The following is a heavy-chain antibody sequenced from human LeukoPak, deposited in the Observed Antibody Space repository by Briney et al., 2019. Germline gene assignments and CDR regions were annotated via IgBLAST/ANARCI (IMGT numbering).Heavy chain of an antibody. CDR1: GYTFTSYG. Sequence: ASVKVSCKASGYTFTSYGISWVRQAPGQGLEWMGWISAYNGNTNYAQKLQGRVTMTTDTSTSTAYMELRSLRSADTAVYYCARRAPSHSGYNWNDGRNYYMDVWGKGTTVTVSS. CDR2: ISAYNGNT. D-gene: IGHD1-20*01. CDR3: ARRAPSHSGYNWNDGRNYYMDV. J-gene: IGHJ6*03. V-gene: IGHV1-18*01.